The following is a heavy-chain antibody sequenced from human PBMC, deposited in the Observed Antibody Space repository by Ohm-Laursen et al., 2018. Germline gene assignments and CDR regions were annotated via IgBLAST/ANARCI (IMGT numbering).Heavy chain of an antibody. D-gene: IGHD3-22*01. Sequence: GTLSLTCTVSGGSMRSYYWSWIRQPPGKGLEWIGYIYDSGSTNYNPSLKSRVTMSVDTSKNQFSLKLSSVTAADTAVYYCASDVYYYDSSGAVWYFDLWGRGTLVTVSS. CDR1: GGSMRSYY. J-gene: IGHJ2*01. CDR2: IYDSGST. CDR3: ASDVYYYDSSGAVWYFDL. V-gene: IGHV4-59*12.